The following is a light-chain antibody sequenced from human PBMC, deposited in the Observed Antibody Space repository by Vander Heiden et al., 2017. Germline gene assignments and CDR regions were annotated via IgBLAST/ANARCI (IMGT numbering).Light chain of an antibody. CDR1: QSLLHSNGYNY. V-gene: IGKV2-28*01. CDR3: MQALQTPWT. CDR2: WAS. Sequence: IVMTQSPLSLPVTPGEPDSNLCRSSQSLLHSNGYNYLDWYLQKPGQSPQLLIYWASNRASGVPDRFSGSGSGTDFTLKISRVEAEDVGIYYCMQALQTPWTFGQGTKVEIK. J-gene: IGKJ1*01.